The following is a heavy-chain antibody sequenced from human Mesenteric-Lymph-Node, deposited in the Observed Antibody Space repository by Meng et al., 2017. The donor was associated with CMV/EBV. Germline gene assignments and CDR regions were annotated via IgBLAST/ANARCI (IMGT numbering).Heavy chain of an antibody. D-gene: IGHD5-18*01. CDR3: AREPVDTAMVSSYYYYGMDV. J-gene: IGHJ6*02. V-gene: IGHV1-8*01. Sequence: ASVKVSCKASGYTFSTYDITWVRQATGQGLEWMGWMNPNSGNTGYAQKFQGRVTMTRNTSISTAYMELSSLRSEDTAVYYCAREPVDTAMVSSYYYYGMDVWGQVTTVTVSS. CDR1: GYTFSTYD. CDR2: MNPNSGNT.